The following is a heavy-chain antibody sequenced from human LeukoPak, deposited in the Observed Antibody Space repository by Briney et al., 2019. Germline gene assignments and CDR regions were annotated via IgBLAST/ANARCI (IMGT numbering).Heavy chain of an antibody. V-gene: IGHV4-59*01. CDR3: ARGISHDYYYYGMDV. J-gene: IGHJ6*02. Sequence: SETQSLTCTVSGGSISTYYWSWIRQPPGKGLEWIGYIYYSGSTNYNPSLRSRVTISVDTSKNQFSLKLGSVTAADTAVYYCARGISHDYYYYGMDVWGQGTTLTVSS. D-gene: IGHD2/OR15-2a*01. CDR1: GGSISTYY. CDR2: IYYSGST.